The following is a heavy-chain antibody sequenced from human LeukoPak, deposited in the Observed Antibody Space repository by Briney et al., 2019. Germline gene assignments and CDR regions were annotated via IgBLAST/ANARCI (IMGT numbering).Heavy chain of an antibody. CDR1: GGTFSSYA. D-gene: IGHD3-22*01. Sequence: SVKVSCKASGGTFSSYAISWVRQAPGQGLEWMGGIIPIFGTANYAQKFQGRVTITTDESTSTACMELSSLRSADTAVYYCARERYYYDSSGYYYPTYFDYWGQGTLVTVSS. CDR3: ARERYYYDSSGYYYPTYFDY. CDR2: IIPIFGTA. V-gene: IGHV1-69*05. J-gene: IGHJ4*02.